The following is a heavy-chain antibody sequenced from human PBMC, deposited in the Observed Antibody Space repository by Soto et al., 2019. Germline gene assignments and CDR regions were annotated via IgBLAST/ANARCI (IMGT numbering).Heavy chain of an antibody. CDR1: GFSFSDSW. D-gene: IGHD1-1*01. V-gene: IGHV3-7*05. Sequence: GGSLRLSCAASGFSFSDSWMSWIRQAPGEGLEWVANIKQDGSEKYYVDSVRGRFAISRDNAKNSLYLQMNSLRAEDTAVYFCARHSGTFFDYWAQGALVTVSS. CDR3: ARHSGTFFDY. CDR2: IKQDGSEK. J-gene: IGHJ4*02.